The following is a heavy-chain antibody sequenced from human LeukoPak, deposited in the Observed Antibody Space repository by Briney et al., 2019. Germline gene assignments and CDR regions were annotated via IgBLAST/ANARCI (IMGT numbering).Heavy chain of an antibody. Sequence: GGSLRLSCAASGFTFSTYAMHWVRQAPGKGLEWVAVISYDGSNKYYADSVKGRFTISRDNSKNTLYLQMNSLRAEDTAVYYCARDARAVARFDYWGQGTLVTVSS. CDR2: ISYDGSNK. J-gene: IGHJ4*02. D-gene: IGHD6-19*01. CDR3: ARDARAVARFDY. CDR1: GFTFSTYA. V-gene: IGHV3-30*04.